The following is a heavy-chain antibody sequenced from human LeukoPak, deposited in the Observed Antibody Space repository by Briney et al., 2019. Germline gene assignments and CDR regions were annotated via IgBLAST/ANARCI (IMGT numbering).Heavy chain of an antibody. J-gene: IGHJ4*02. V-gene: IGHV1-46*01. CDR1: GYTFTSYY. CDR2: INPSGGST. Sequence: ASVKVSCKASGYTFTSYYMHWVRQAPGQGLEWMGIINPSGGSTNYAQKFQGRVTMTRDTSISTAYMELSRLRSDDTAVYYCARVINSLGYLDYWGQGTLVTVSS. CDR3: ARVINSLGYLDY. D-gene: IGHD4-11*01.